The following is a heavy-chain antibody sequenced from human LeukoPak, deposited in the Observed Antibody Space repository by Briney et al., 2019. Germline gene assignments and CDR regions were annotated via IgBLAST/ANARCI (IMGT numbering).Heavy chain of an antibody. J-gene: IGHJ4*02. V-gene: IGHV4-59*13. CDR2: VSYSGDT. D-gene: IGHD3-3*01. CDR3: ARAGRFTSGRSYFFDN. Sequence: SETLSLTCSVSGASISGYYWSWIRQPPGKGLEWFAYVSYSGDTNYTPSLKNRVSISGVTSKNRFSLLLRSVTAAGTAFYYCARAGRFTSGRSYFFDNWGQGTLVTVS. CDR1: GASISGYY.